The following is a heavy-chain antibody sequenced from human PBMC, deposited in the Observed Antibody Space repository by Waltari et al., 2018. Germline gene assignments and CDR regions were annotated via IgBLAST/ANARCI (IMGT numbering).Heavy chain of an antibody. V-gene: IGHV1-3*01. CDR1: GYTFPSYA. CDR3: ARVGSGSPDDAFDI. Sequence: QVQLVQSGAEVKKPGASVKVSCKASGYTFPSYAMHWVRQAPGQRLEWMGWINAGNGKTKYSQKCQGRATMTRDTAASTAYMELSSLRSEDTAVYYCARVGSGSPDDAFDIWGQGTMVTVSS. CDR2: INAGNGKT. D-gene: IGHD1-26*01. J-gene: IGHJ3*02.